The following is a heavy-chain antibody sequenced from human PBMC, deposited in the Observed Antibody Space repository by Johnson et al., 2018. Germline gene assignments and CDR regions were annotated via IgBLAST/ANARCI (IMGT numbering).Heavy chain of an antibody. CDR1: RFTFSNAW. CDR2: IISKPDGGTT. D-gene: IGHD3-22*01. J-gene: IGHJ3*01. Sequence: VQLVESGGGLVKPGGSLRLSCAASRFTFSNAWMSWVRQAPGKGLEWVGRIISKPDGGTTDYAAPVKGRFTISRDDSKDTLYLQMNSLKTDDTAMYYCTSPSGYYGAFDVWGQGTMVTVSS. V-gene: IGHV3-15*01. CDR3: TSPSGYYGAFDV.